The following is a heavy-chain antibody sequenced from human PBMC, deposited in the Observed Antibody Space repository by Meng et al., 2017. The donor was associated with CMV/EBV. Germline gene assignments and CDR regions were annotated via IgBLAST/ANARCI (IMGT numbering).Heavy chain of an antibody. CDR1: GFTFSDYW. D-gene: IGHD1-14*01. Sequence: VHLGESGGGLVRPGGSLSLSCADSGFTFSDYWMHWVRQAPGEGPVWVSRIDTDGTVTSYAESVRGRFTISRDNSKNTLYLQMNDLRAGDSGVYYCVRDLVGNRDSWGHGTLVTVSS. CDR3: VRDLVGNRDS. J-gene: IGHJ5*01. V-gene: IGHV3-74*03. CDR2: IDTDGTVT.